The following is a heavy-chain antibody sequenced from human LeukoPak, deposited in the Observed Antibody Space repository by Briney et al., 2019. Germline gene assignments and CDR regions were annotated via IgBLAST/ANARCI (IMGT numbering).Heavy chain of an antibody. D-gene: IGHD5-24*01. CDR2: ISNSGDRT. Sequence: PGGSLRLSCAASGFTFRNSASSWIRQAPGKGLEWVSTISNSGDRTLYADSVKGRILISRDNSKNSQFLQMYNLRAEDTAVYFCAKVAGKDGFKDYHDFLGQGTLVTVSS. CDR3: AKVAGKDGFKDYHDF. V-gene: IGHV3-23*01. CDR1: GFTFRNSA. J-gene: IGHJ4*02.